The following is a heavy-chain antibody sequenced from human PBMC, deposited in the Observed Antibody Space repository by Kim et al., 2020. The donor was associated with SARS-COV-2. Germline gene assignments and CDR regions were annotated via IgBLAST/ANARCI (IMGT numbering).Heavy chain of an antibody. V-gene: IGHV4-34*01. CDR1: GGSFSGYY. CDR2: INHSGST. J-gene: IGHJ3*02. CDR3: ARGLILLFGESDDAFDI. Sequence: SETLSLTCAVYGGSFSGYYWSWIRQPPGKGLEWIGEINHSGSTNYNPSLKSRVTISVDTSKNQFSLKLSSVTAADTAVYYCARGLILLFGESDDAFDIWG. D-gene: IGHD3-10*01.